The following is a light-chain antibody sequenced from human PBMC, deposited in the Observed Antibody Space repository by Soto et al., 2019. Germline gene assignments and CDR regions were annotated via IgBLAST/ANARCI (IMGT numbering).Light chain of an antibody. CDR3: QQRNNWPPIT. CDR2: HSS. CDR1: QSVRRY. Sequence: EIVLTQSPATLSLSPGERATLSCRASQSVRRYLAWYQQKPGQAPRLLIYHSSTRATGIPARFSGSGSETDFTLTITSLEPEDFVFYYCQQRNNWPPITFGQGTRLEI. J-gene: IGKJ5*01. V-gene: IGKV3-11*01.